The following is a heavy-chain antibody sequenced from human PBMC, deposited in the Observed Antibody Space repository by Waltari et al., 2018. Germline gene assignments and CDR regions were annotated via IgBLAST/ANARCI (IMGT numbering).Heavy chain of an antibody. V-gene: IGHV3-30*18. D-gene: IGHD5-12*01. Sequence: QVRLVESGGGVVQPGRSLRLSCAASGFTFSSYGMHWVRQAPGKGLEWVAVISYDGSNKYYADSVKGRFTISRDNSKNTLYLQMNSLRAEDTAVYYCAKDMGGYDCYFDYWGQGTLVTVSS. CDR3: AKDMGGYDCYFDY. J-gene: IGHJ4*02. CDR2: ISYDGSNK. CDR1: GFTFSSYG.